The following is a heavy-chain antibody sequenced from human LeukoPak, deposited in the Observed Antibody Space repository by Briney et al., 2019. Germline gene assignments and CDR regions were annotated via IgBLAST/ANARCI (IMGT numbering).Heavy chain of an antibody. CDR3: AREYGGSLDY. D-gene: IGHD1-26*01. Sequence: QPGGSLRLSCAASGFTFSNNWMSWVRQAPGKGLEWVANIKQAGSEKYYVDSVRGRFTISRDNAENSLYLQMSSLRAEDTAVYYCAREYGGSLDYWGQGTLVTVSS. J-gene: IGHJ4*02. V-gene: IGHV3-7*04. CDR2: IKQAGSEK. CDR1: GFTFSNNW.